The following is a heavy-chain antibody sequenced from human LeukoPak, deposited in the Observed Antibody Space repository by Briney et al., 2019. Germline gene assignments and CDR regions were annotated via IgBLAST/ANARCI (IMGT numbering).Heavy chain of an antibody. V-gene: IGHV3-7*01. CDR1: GFTFSSYW. CDR3: ARDAYDDASES. J-gene: IGHJ5*02. CDR2: IKQDGSEK. D-gene: IGHD3-3*01. Sequence: PGGSLRLSCAASGFTFSSYWMSWVRQAPGKGLEWVANIKQDGSEKYYVDSVKGRFTISRDNAKKLVYLQMNSLRAEDTAVYYCARDAYDDASESWGQGTLVTVS.